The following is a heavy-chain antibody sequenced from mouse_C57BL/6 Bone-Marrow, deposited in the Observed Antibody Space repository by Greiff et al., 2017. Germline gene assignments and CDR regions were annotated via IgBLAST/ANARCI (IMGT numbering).Heavy chain of an antibody. CDR1: GFTFSSYG. J-gene: IGHJ2*01. D-gene: IGHD1-1*01. CDR2: ISSGGSYT. Sequence: DVKLVESGGDLVKPGGSLKLSCAASGFTFSSYGMSWVRQTPDKRLEWVATISSGGSYTYYPDSVKGRFTISRDNAKNTLYLQMSSLKSEDTAMYYCARHYYGSRYYFDYWGQGTTLTGSS. V-gene: IGHV5-6*02. CDR3: ARHYYGSRYYFDY.